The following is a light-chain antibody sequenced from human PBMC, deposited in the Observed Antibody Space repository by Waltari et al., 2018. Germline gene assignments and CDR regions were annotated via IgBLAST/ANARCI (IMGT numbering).Light chain of an antibody. CDR1: QTVSNNF. V-gene: IGKV3-20*01. J-gene: IGKJ2*01. CDR2: GAS. Sequence: EIVLTQSPGTLSLSPGEKATLPCRASQTVSNNFLAWYQQKPGQASRLLIYGASSRAIGIPDRFSGSGSGTDFTLTISRLEPEDFAVYHCQQYGSPYTFGQGTKLEIK. CDR3: QQYGSPYT.